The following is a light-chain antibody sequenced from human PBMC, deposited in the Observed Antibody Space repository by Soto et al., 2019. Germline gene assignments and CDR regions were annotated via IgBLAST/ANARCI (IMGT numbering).Light chain of an antibody. CDR3: MQGAHWPPYT. CDR1: QSLAYSDGNTY. V-gene: IGKV2-30*01. J-gene: IGKJ2*01. Sequence: DVVMTQSPLSLPVTLGQPASISCRSSQSLAYSDGNTYLNWFQQRPGQSPRRLIYKVSNRDSGVPDRFSGSGSGSDFILIIGRVEAEDVGVYYFMQGAHWPPYTFVQGTKLEIK. CDR2: KVS.